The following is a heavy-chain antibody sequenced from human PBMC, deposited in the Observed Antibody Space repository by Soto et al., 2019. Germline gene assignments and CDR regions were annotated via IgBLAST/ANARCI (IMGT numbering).Heavy chain of an antibody. CDR2: IYHSGST. CDR1: GYSISSGYY. V-gene: IGHV4-38-2*01. Sequence: PSETLSLTCAVSGYSISSGYYWGSIRQPPEKGLEWIGSIYHSGSTYYNPSLKSRVTISVDTSKKQFSLTLASVSAAVTAVYYCAVAPKVSGASQTRPDFWSRGTLVTASS. J-gene: IGHJ4*02. D-gene: IGHD6-6*01. CDR3: AVAPKVSGASQTRPDF.